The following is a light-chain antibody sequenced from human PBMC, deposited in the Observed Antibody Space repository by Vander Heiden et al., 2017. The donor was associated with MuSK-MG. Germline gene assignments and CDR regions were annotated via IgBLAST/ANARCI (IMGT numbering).Light chain of an antibody. J-gene: IGLJ1*01. Sequence: QSALTPPASVSGSPGQSLTISCTGTRSDVGSYNYVSWYQQHPGKAPKLIIYHVSYRPSGVSNRFSGSKSGNTASLTISGLQAEDEADYYCTSYTTSATYVFGSGTEVTVL. CDR2: HVS. V-gene: IGLV2-14*03. CDR3: TSYTTSATYV. CDR1: RSDVGSYNY.